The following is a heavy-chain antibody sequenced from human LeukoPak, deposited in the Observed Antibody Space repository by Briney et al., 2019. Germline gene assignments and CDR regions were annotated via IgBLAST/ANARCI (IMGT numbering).Heavy chain of an antibody. CDR1: GYTFTGYY. CDR3: AREGRAVAGTGGFDYYYGMDV. V-gene: IGHV1-2*02. Sequence: ASVKVSCKASGYTFTGYYMHWVRQAPGQGLEWMGWINPNSGGTNYAQKFQGRVTMTRDTSTSTVYMELSSLRSEDTAVYYCAREGRAVAGTGGFDYYYGMDVWGQGTTVTVSS. CDR2: INPNSGGT. D-gene: IGHD6-19*01. J-gene: IGHJ6*02.